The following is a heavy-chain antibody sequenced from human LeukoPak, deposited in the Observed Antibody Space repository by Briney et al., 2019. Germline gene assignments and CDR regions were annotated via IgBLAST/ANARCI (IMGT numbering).Heavy chain of an antibody. CDR1: GGSISSYY. Sequence: PSETLSLTCTVSGGSISSYYWGWIRQPPGKGLEWIGSIYYSGSTYYNPSLKSRVTISVDTSKNQFSLKLSSVTAADTAVYYCASLPRGGGYYYMDVWGKGTTVTVSS. CDR3: ASLPRGGGYYYMDV. D-gene: IGHD3-16*01. V-gene: IGHV4-39*01. J-gene: IGHJ6*03. CDR2: IYYSGST.